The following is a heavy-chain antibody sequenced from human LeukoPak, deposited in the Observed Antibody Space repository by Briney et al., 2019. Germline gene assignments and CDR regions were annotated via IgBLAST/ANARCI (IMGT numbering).Heavy chain of an antibody. J-gene: IGHJ4*02. CDR3: AIPGYSSSWYGIDY. Sequence: SETLSLTCAVYGGSFSGYYWSWIRQPPGKGLEWIGEINHSGSTNYNPSLKSRVTISVDTSKNQFSLKLSSVTAADTAVYYCAIPGYSSSWYGIDYRGQGTLVTVSS. CDR2: INHSGST. CDR1: GGSFSGYY. V-gene: IGHV4-34*01. D-gene: IGHD6-13*01.